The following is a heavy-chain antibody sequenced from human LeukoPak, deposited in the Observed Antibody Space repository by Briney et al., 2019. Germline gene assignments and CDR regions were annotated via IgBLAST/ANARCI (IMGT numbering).Heavy chain of an antibody. J-gene: IGHJ4*02. D-gene: IGHD3-22*01. V-gene: IGHV4-34*01. Sequence: SETLSLTCAVYGGSFSGYYWSWIRQPPGKGLEWIGEINHSGSTNYNPSLKSRVTISVDTSKNQFSLKLSSVTAADTAVYYCARVAPYYYDSSGYYDYWGQGTLVTVSS. CDR2: INHSGST. CDR1: GGSFSGYY. CDR3: ARVAPYYYDSSGYYDY.